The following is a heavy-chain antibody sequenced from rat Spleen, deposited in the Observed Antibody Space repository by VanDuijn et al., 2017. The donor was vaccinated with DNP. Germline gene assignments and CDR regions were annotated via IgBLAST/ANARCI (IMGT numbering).Heavy chain of an antibody. Sequence: EVQLVESGGGLVQPGRSLKLSCAASGFSFRNYYMAWVRQAPKQGLEWVAMISHSDGTTYYPDSVKGRFTLSRDKAKSSLYLQMNSLRSEDMATYYCARPNYDGSYYSFFDYWGQGVMVTVSS. D-gene: IGHD1-12*02. J-gene: IGHJ2*01. CDR1: GFSFRNYY. CDR3: ARPNYDGSYYSFFDY. V-gene: IGHV5-25*01. CDR2: ISHSDGTT.